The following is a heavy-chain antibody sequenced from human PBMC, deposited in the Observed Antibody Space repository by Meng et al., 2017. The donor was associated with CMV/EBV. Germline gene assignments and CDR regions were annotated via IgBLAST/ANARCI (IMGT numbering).Heavy chain of an antibody. J-gene: IGHJ4*02. D-gene: IGHD3-10*01. CDR2: ISYDGSNK. CDR1: GFTFSSYA. CDR3: ARVGPYGSGSYYY. V-gene: IGHV3-30-3*01. Sequence: GESLKISCAASGFTFSSYAMHWVRQAPGKGLEWVAVISYDGSNKYYADSVKGRFTISRDNSKNTLYLQMNSLRAEDTAVYYCARVGPYGSGSYYYWGQGTLVTVSS.